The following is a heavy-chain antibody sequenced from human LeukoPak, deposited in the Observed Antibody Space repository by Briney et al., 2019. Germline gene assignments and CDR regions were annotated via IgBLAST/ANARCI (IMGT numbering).Heavy chain of an antibody. CDR1: GCSISGFY. CDR3: ARGARSSDY. J-gene: IGHJ4*02. V-gene: IGHV4-59*01. CDR2: IYNSVTT. D-gene: IGHD3-10*01. Sequence: PSESLTLTCTVSGCSISGFYWTWLRQPAGKGLEWVGFIYNSVTTNYNPAFTRRVIISVDTSKNQLSLKLSSATAADTAVYYCARGARSSDYWGQGTLVTVSS.